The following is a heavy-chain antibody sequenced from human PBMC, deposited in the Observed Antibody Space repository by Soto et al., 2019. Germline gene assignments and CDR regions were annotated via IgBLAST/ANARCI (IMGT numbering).Heavy chain of an antibody. V-gene: IGHV3-30-3*01. CDR1: GFTFSSYP. CDR3: ARGPITQTSFIDH. Sequence: GSLRLSCEASGFTFSSYPMHWVRQAPGKGLEWVTVISYDGGNQYYADSVKGRFTISRDNSKDTLYLQMHSLRSDDTAVYFCARGPITQTSFIDHWGQGTLVTVSS. J-gene: IGHJ4*02. D-gene: IGHD1-20*01. CDR2: ISYDGGNQ.